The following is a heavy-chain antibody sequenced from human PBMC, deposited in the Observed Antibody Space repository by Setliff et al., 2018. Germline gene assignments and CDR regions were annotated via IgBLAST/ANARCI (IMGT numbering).Heavy chain of an antibody. V-gene: IGHV3-21*04. J-gene: IGHJ4*02. D-gene: IGHD5-12*01. CDR1: GFAFANYN. CDR2: LSSANNYI. Sequence: RLSCAASGFAFANYNMIWVRQAPGKGLEWVASLSSANNYIVYADSVKGRFTISRDNAQSSLFLQMNSLSAEDTATYYCASSRTWIPVLDHCGQGTLVTVSS. CDR3: ASSRTWIPVLDH.